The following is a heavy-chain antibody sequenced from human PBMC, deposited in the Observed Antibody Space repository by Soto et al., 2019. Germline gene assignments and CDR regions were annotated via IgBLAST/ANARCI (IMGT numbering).Heavy chain of an antibody. D-gene: IGHD1-26*01. CDR1: GFTFSNHP. Sequence: GGSLRLSCAASGFTFSNHPMSWVRQAPGKGLEWVSAISDDGSSTYYADSVKGRFTISRDNSKNTLYVQMNSLRPEDTAVYYYEKCHRDTGSSCDNWGHGTQVTV. J-gene: IGHJ4*01. CDR3: EKCHRDTGSSCDN. V-gene: IGHV3-23*01. CDR2: ISDDGSST.